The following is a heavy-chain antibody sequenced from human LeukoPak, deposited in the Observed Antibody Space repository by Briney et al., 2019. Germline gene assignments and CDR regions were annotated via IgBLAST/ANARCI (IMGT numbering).Heavy chain of an antibody. CDR2: INWSGGST. CDR1: GFAFDEHG. CDR3: ARASITSPFYFDY. V-gene: IGHV3-20*04. J-gene: IGHJ4*02. D-gene: IGHD2-2*01. Sequence: GGSLRLSCTASGFAFDEHGMSWVRQVPGKGLEWVSGINWSGGSTGYADPLRGRFTISGDNAKNSLYLQMDSLRAEDTALYYCARASITSPFYFDYWGQGTLVTVSS.